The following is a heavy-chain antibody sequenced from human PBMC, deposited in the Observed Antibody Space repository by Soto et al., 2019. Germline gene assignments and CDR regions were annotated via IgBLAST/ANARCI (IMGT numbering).Heavy chain of an antibody. D-gene: IGHD2-15*01. J-gene: IGHJ4*02. V-gene: IGHV3-21*01. Sequence: GGSLRLSCAASGFTFNSYSMNWVRQAPGQGLEWVSSMTRSSRYIYDADSVKGPFTISRDNARNSVYLQMNSLRAEDTAVYYCARDGGVAATLANYFDYWGQGTLVTVSS. CDR3: ARDGGVAATLANYFDY. CDR1: GFTFNSYS. CDR2: MTRSSRYI.